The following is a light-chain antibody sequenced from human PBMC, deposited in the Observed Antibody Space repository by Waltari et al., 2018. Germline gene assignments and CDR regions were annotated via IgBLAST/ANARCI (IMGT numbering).Light chain of an antibody. J-gene: IGKJ1*01. CDR2: EAS. Sequence: DIQMTQSPSTLSASVGDRVTITSRASQSISSWLAWYQQKPGKAPKLLMYEASSLESGVPSRFSVSGSGTEFTLTISSLQPDDFATYYCQHYNSYPWTFGQGTKVDIK. V-gene: IGKV1-5*03. CDR1: QSISSW. CDR3: QHYNSYPWT.